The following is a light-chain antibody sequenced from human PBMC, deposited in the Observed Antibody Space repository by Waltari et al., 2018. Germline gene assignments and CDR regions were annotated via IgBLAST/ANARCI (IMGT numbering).Light chain of an antibody. Sequence: QSALTQPAYVSGSPGQPITISCPGTSRDVGSSNLFSWYQQHPGKPPKLMIYEGSNRPSGISHRFSGSKSGNTASLTISGLQAEDEADYYCCSYAVGAIYVFGTGTKVTVL. CDR1: SRDVGSSNL. J-gene: IGLJ1*01. CDR3: CSYAVGAIYV. CDR2: EGS. V-gene: IGLV2-23*01.